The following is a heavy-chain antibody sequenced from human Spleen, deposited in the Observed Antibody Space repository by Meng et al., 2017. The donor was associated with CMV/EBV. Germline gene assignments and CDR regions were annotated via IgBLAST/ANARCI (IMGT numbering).Heavy chain of an antibody. CDR2: MNPNSGNT. D-gene: IGHD2-2*02. V-gene: IGHV1-8*01. CDR3: ARESPYTGYGMDV. Sequence: ASVKVSCKASGYTFTSYDINWVRQATGQGLEWMGWMNPNSGNTAYAPKFQGRLTMTRNTSINTAYMDLSSLRSDDTAVYYCARESPYTGYGMDVWGQGTSVTVSS. J-gene: IGHJ6*02. CDR1: GYTFTSYD.